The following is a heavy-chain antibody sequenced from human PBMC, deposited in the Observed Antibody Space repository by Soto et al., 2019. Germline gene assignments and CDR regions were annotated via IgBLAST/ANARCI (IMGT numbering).Heavy chain of an antibody. J-gene: IGHJ5*02. CDR2: INPSSGST. CDR1: GYTFTSYY. D-gene: IGHD2-2*01. V-gene: IGHV1-46*01. CDR3: ARGPLIVLVPGAIFGFDP. Sequence: ASVKVSCKTSGYTFTSYYMHWVRQAPGQGLEWMGIINPSSGSTSYAQKFQGRVTMTRDTSTSTVYMELSSLRSEDTAVYYCARGPLIVLVPGAIFGFDPWGQGTLVTVSS.